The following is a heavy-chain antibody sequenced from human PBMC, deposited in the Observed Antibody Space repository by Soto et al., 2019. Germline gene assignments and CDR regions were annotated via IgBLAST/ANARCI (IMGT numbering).Heavy chain of an antibody. D-gene: IGHD3-22*01. J-gene: IGHJ3*02. CDR2: IIPIFGTA. Sequence: SVKVSCKASGGTFSSYAISWVRQAPGQGLEWMGGIIPIFGTASYAQKFQGRVTITADKSTSTAHMELSSLRSEDTAVYYCARGLNYYDSSGYYYGDAFDIWGQGTMVTVSS. CDR3: ARGLNYYDSSGYYYGDAFDI. V-gene: IGHV1-69*06. CDR1: GGTFSSYA.